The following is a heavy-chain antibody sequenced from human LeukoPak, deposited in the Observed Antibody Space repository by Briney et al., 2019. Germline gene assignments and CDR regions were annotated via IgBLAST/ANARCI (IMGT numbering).Heavy chain of an antibody. CDR3: AKDDDCSSTSCYIWAEYFQH. CDR1: GFTVSSNY. D-gene: IGHD2-2*02. Sequence: GGSLRLSCAASGFTVSSNYMSWVRQAPGKGLEWVSAISGSGGSTYYADSVKGRFTISRDNSKNTLYLQMNSLRAEDTAVYYCAKDDDCSSTSCYIWAEYFQHWGQGTLVTVSS. J-gene: IGHJ1*01. V-gene: IGHV3-23*01. CDR2: ISGSGGST.